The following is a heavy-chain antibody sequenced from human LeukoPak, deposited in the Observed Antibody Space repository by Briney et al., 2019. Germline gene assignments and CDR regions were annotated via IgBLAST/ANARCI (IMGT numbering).Heavy chain of an antibody. V-gene: IGHV4-4*07. CDR2: ICTSGST. CDR3: ARGGYDFWSGYYYAFDI. J-gene: IGHJ3*02. CDR1: GGSISSYY. D-gene: IGHD3-3*01. Sequence: PSETLSLTCTVSGGSISSYYWSWIRQPAGKGLEWIGRICTSGSTNYNPSLKSRVTMSVDTSKNQFSLKLSSVTAADTAVYYCARGGYDFWSGYYYAFDIWGQGTMVTVSS.